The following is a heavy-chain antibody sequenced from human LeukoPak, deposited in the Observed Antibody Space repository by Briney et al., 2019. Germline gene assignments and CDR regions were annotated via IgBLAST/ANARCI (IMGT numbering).Heavy chain of an antibody. D-gene: IGHD5-12*01. J-gene: IGHJ5*01. V-gene: IGHV3-23*01. CDR3: ARNNSDYDWRVLDS. Sequence: GGSLRLSCAASGFTFSSYSMNWVRQAPGKGLEWVSALSGTGDITYYADSVKGRFTISRDNSKNTLYLQMNSLRVEDTAVYYCARNNSDYDWRVLDSWGQGSLVTVSS. CDR1: GFTFSSYS. CDR2: LSGTGDIT.